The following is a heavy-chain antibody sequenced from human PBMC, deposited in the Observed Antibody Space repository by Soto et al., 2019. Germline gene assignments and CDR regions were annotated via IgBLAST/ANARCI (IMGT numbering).Heavy chain of an antibody. D-gene: IGHD3-3*01. Sequence: QVQLQQWGAGLLKPSETLSLTCAVYGGSFSGYYWSWIRQPPGKGLEWIGEINHSGSTNYTPSLKSRVTISVDTSKNQFSLKLSSVTAADTAVYYCARGALDPGLSVRRPIRLFDYWGQGTLVTVSS. CDR1: GGSFSGYY. CDR2: INHSGST. J-gene: IGHJ4*02. CDR3: ARGALDPGLSVRRPIRLFDY. V-gene: IGHV4-34*01.